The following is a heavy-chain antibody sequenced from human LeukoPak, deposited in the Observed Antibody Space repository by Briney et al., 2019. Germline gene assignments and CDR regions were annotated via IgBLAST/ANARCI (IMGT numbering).Heavy chain of an antibody. CDR1: GFTVSSNY. CDR2: IYSGGST. Sequence: GGSLRLSCAASGFTVSSNYMSWVRQAPGKGLERVSVIYSGGSTYYADSVKGRFTISRDNSKNTLYLQMNSLRAEDTAVYYCASERHDILTGYVYWGQGTLVTVSS. V-gene: IGHV3-53*01. D-gene: IGHD3-9*01. J-gene: IGHJ4*02. CDR3: ASERHDILTGYVY.